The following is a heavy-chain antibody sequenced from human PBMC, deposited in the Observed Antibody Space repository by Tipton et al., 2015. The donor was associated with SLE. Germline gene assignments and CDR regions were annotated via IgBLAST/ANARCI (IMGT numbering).Heavy chain of an antibody. CDR2: ITSKANNYAT. D-gene: IGHD6-13*01. Sequence: SLRLSCAASGFTFSGSAIHWVRQASGKGLEWVGRITSKANNYATVSAASVKGRFTVSRDNAKNSLYLQMNSLRAEDTAVYYCARDRSSPAYFDYWGQGTLVTVSS. V-gene: IGHV3-73*01. CDR3: ARDRSSPAYFDY. CDR1: GFTFSGSA. J-gene: IGHJ4*02.